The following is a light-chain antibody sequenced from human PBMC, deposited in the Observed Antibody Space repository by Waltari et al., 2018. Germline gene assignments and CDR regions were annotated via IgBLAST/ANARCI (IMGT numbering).Light chain of an antibody. CDR2: DVT. CDR1: SSDAVGHNL. Sequence: QSALTQPASVSGSPGQSITISCTGTSSDAVGHNLVAWYQQHPGKGTQLLLYDVTERPSGVSVRFSGSKSGNTASLTISGLQADDEGDYYCCSFSGDKSHVIFGGGTKVTVL. V-gene: IGLV2-23*02. J-gene: IGLJ2*01. CDR3: CSFSGDKSHVI.